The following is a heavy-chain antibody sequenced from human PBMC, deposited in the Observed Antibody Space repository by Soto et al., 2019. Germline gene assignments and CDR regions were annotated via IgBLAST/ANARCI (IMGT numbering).Heavy chain of an antibody. CDR3: ARARYYYDSSGYQYYFDY. CDR2: IKQDGSEK. CDR1: GFTFSSYW. Sequence: GVSLRLSCAASGFTFSSYWMSWVRQAPGKGLEWVANIKQDGSEKYYVDSVKGRFTISRDNAKNSLYLQMNSLRAEDTAVYYCARARYYYDSSGYQYYFDYWGQGTMVTVYS. J-gene: IGHJ4*02. D-gene: IGHD3-22*01. V-gene: IGHV3-7*03.